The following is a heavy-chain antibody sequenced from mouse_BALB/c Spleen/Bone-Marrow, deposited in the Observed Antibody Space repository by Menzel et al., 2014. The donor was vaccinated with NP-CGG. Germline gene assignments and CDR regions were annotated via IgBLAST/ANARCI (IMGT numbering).Heavy chain of an antibody. CDR1: DLTFSLSA. D-gene: IGHD2-2*01. V-gene: IGHV5-9-1*01. Sequence: LIKRAGSLLLPSAPSDLTFSLSALSWVRPTPEQRLEWVAAISSGCSYTYYSDSVKGRFTISRDKAKNTLYLQMSSLRSEDTAMYYCARGGGYDWYF. CDR3: ARGGGYDWYF. CDR2: ISSGCSYT. J-gene: IGHJ1*01.